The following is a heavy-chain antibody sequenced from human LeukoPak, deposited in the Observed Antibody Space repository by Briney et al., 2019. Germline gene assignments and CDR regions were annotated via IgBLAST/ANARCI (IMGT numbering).Heavy chain of an antibody. CDR1: GFTFRDYY. V-gene: IGHV3-11*01. CDR3: ARVLSLATPIDL. J-gene: IGHJ4*02. Sequence: PGGSLRLSCAASGFTFRDYYMTWIRQAPGKGLEWVSYISSTGSTIYYADSVKGRFTISRDNAKNSLYLQMNSLRAEDTAVFYCARVLSLATPIDLWGQGILVTVSS. D-gene: IGHD2/OR15-2a*01. CDR2: ISSTGSTI.